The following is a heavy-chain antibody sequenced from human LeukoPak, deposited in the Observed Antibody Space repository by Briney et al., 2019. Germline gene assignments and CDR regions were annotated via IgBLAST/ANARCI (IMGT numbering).Heavy chain of an antibody. Sequence: GGSLRLSCAASVFTFSTYWMSWGPQTPGNGLEWVANIKKDGSEEYYVDSVKGRFTISRDNAKNSLYLQMNSLRAEDTAVYYCASYGSGLGRPFDHWGQGTLVTVSS. CDR2: IKKDGSEE. CDR1: VFTFSTYW. CDR3: ASYGSGLGRPFDH. V-gene: IGHV3-7*01. D-gene: IGHD2-15*01. J-gene: IGHJ4*02.